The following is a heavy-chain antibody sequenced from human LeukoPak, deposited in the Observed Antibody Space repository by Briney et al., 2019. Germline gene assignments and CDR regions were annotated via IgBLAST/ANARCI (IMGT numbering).Heavy chain of an antibody. D-gene: IGHD2-2*01. CDR3: ASLDIVVVPAAIYNYFDY. CDR2: INHSGST. J-gene: IGHJ4*02. CDR1: GGSISSYY. V-gene: IGHV4-34*01. Sequence: PSETLSLTCTVSGGSISSYYWSWIRQPPGKGLEWIGEINHSGSTNYNPSLKSRVTISVDTSKNQFSLKLSSVTAADTAVYYCASLDIVVVPAAIYNYFDYWGQGTLVTVSS.